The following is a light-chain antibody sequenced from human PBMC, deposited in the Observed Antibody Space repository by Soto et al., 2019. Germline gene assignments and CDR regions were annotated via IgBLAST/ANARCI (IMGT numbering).Light chain of an antibody. J-gene: IGKJ1*01. CDR1: QGISSD. V-gene: IGKV1-9*01. CDR3: QQLNSYPPWT. Sequence: DIQLTQSPSFLSASVGDRVTITCRASQGISSDVAWYQQKPGKAPKLLIYAASTLQSGVPSRFRGSGSWTEFTLTISSLQPEDFATYYCQQLNSYPPWTFGQGTKVEIK. CDR2: AAS.